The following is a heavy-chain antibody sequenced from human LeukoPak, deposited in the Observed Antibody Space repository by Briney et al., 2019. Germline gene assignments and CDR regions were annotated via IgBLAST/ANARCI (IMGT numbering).Heavy chain of an antibody. CDR2: IYYSGST. Sequence: KPSETLSLTCTVSGGSISSYYWSWIRQPPGKGLEWIGYIYYSGSTNYNPSLKSRVTISVDTSKNQFSLKLSSVTAADTAVYYCARGITYYYGSGSYPIFDYWGQGTLVTVSS. CDR3: ARGITYYYGSGSYPIFDY. J-gene: IGHJ4*02. CDR1: GGSISSYY. D-gene: IGHD3-10*01. V-gene: IGHV4-59*01.